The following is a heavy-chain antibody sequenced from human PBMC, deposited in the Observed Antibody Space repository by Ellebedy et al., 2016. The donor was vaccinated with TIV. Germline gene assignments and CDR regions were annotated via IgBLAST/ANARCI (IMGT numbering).Heavy chain of an antibody. J-gene: IGHJ6*02. CDR1: GGSLNSFY. CDR3: ARKTFFFFHTTGRRGDDDYSALDV. Sequence: MPSETLSLTCTVSGGSLNSFYWSWIRQPPGKGLEWLGYIFYTGSTNYNPSLRSRFTLSLDTSKSQISLNLTSVTAADTAVYYCARKTFFFFHTTGRRGDDDYSALDVWGLGTTVMVSS. D-gene: IGHD4-11*01. V-gene: IGHV4-59*12. CDR2: IFYTGST.